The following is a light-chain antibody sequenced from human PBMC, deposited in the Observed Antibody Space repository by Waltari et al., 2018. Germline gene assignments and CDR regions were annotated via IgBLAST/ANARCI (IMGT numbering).Light chain of an antibody. J-gene: IGLJ2*01. CDR2: EVS. V-gene: IGLV2-8*01. CDR3: TSYASSNSVV. CDR1: SSDAGGYHY. Sequence: QSALTQPPSASGSPGQSVTISCTGTSSDAGGYHYVSWYQQHPGKAPKLMIYEVSKRPSGVPDRFSGSKSGNTASLTVSGLQAEDEADYYCTSYASSNSVVFGGGTKLTVL.